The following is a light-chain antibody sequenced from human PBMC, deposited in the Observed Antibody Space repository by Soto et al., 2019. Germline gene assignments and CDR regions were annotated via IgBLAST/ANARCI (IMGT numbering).Light chain of an antibody. Sequence: EIVLTQSPGTLSLSPGEGATLSCRASQSVSTNFFAWYQQKPGQAPRLLIYGASTRATGIPDRFSGSGSGTDFTLTISRLEPEEFAVYYCQQYGRTSWTFGHGTKVETK. V-gene: IGKV3-20*01. CDR2: GAS. J-gene: IGKJ1*01. CDR1: QSVSTNF. CDR3: QQYGRTSWT.